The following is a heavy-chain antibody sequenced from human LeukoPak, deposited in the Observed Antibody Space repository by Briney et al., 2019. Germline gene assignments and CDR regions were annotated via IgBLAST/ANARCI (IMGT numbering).Heavy chain of an antibody. Sequence: SETLSLTCAVYGGSFSGYYWSWIRQPPGKGLEWIGEINHSGGTNYNPSLKSRVTISVDTSKNQFSLKLSSVTAADTAVYYCARDAYAFDIWGQGTMVTVSS. J-gene: IGHJ3*02. CDR3: ARDAYAFDI. D-gene: IGHD3-16*01. CDR1: GGSFSGYY. V-gene: IGHV4-34*01. CDR2: INHSGGT.